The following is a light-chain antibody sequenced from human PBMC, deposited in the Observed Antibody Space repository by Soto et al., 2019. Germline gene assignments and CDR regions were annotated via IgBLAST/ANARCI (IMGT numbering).Light chain of an antibody. CDR3: QQANSFPWT. V-gene: IGKV1-12*01. J-gene: IGKJ1*01. Sequence: DIQMTQSPSTLSASVGDRVTIVCRASQSISSWLVWYQQKPGKAPKLLIYAASSLQSGVPSRFSGSGSGTDFTLTISGLQPEDLATYYCQQANSFPWTFGQGTKVDIK. CDR2: AAS. CDR1: QSISSW.